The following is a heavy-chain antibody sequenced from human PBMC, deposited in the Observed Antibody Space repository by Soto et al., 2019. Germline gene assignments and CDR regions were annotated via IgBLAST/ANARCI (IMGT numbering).Heavy chain of an antibody. CDR2: ISYDGSNI. CDR3: ASVALSGSDPNYLDY. CDR1: GFTFSIYG. V-gene: IGHV3-30*03. J-gene: IGHJ4*02. Sequence: PGESLKISCAASGFTFSIYGMHWVRQAPGKGLEWVAAISYDGSNIYYADSVKGRFTISRDNSKNTLFLQMNSLRAEDTAIYYCASVALSGSDPNYLDYWGQGTLVTVSS. D-gene: IGHD2-15*01.